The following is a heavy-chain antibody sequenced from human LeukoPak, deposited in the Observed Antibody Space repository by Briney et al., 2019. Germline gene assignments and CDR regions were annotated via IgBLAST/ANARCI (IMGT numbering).Heavy chain of an antibody. V-gene: IGHV4-39*01. CDR2: IYYSGST. D-gene: IGHD2-15*01. J-gene: IGHJ4*02. CDR3: ARQVDHPAAATLDD. Sequence: SETLSLTCTVSGDSISSSSYYWGWIRQPPGKGLEWIGSIYYSGSTYYNPSLKSRVTISVDTSKNQISLKLSSVTAADTAVYYCARQVDHPAAATLDDWGQGALVTVSS. CDR1: GDSISSSSYY.